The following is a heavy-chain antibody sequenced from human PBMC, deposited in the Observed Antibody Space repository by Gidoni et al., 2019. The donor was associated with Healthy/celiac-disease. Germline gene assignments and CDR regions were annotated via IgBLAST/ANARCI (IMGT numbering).Heavy chain of an antibody. D-gene: IGHD6-19*01. CDR1: GFTFGDYA. CDR2: IRSKAYGGTT. CDR3: TRVPVAGIYYYYGMDV. V-gene: IGHV3-49*04. Sequence: EVQLVESGGGLVQPGRSLRLSCTASGFTFGDYAMSWVRQAPGKGLEWVGFIRSKAYGGTTEYAASVKGRFTISRDDSKSIAYLQMNSLKTEDTAVYYCTRVPVAGIYYYYGMDVWGQGTTVTVSS. J-gene: IGHJ6*02.